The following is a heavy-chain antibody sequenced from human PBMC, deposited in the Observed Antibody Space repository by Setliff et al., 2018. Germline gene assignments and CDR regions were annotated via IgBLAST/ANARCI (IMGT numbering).Heavy chain of an antibody. V-gene: IGHV1-18*01. CDR3: SRLVRFCTRIVCQRLSGDDY. CDR2: ISPHNGKT. D-gene: IGHD3-10*01. J-gene: IGHJ4*02. CDR1: GYIFTDYG. Sequence: ASVKVSCKASGYIFTDYGVSWVRQAPGQGLEWVGWISPHNGKTYYAPKFQGTVLMTADTPTTTAYLELRSLRSDDTAVYYCSRLVRFCTRIVCQRLSGDDYWGQGTLVTVSS.